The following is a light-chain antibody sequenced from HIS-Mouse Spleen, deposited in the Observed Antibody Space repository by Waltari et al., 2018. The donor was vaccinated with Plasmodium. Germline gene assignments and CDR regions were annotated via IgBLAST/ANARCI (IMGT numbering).Light chain of an antibody. CDR3: QQYDNLPYT. CDR1: QDISNY. CDR2: DAS. V-gene: IGKV1-33*01. J-gene: IGKJ2*01. Sequence: DIQMTQSPSSLSASVGDRVTITCQASQDISNYLNWDQQKPGKAPKLLIYDASNLETGVPSRFSGSGSGTEFTFTISSLQPEDIATYYCQQYDNLPYTFGQGTKLEIK.